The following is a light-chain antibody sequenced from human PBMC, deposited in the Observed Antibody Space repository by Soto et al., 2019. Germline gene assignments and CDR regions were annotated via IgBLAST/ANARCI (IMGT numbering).Light chain of an antibody. Sequence: QSALTQPPSASGSPGQSVAISCTGTSSDVGGYNYVSWYQQHPGKDPKLMIYEVNKRPSGVPDRFSGSKSGNTASLTVSGLQAEDEADYYCSSYAGSSNVFGTGTKVTVL. CDR1: SSDVGGYNY. CDR3: SSYAGSSNV. V-gene: IGLV2-8*01. J-gene: IGLJ1*01. CDR2: EVN.